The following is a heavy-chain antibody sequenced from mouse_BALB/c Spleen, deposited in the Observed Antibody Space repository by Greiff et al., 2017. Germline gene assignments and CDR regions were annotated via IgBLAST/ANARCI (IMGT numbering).Heavy chain of an antibody. J-gene: IGHJ1*01. V-gene: IGHV4-2*02. CDR1: GFDFSRYW. CDR2: INPGSSTI. D-gene: IGHD2-4*01. CDR3: ARQGDYDYEGRYFDV. Sequence: EVQGVESGGGLVQPGGSLNLSCAVSGFDFSRYWMSWARQAPGKGQEWIGEINPGSSTINYTPSLKDKFIISRDNAKNTLYLQMSKVRSEDTALYYCARQGDYDYEGRYFDVWGAGTTVTVSS.